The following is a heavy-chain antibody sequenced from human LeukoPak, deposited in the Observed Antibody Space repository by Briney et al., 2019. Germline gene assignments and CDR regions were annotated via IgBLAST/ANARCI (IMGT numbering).Heavy chain of an antibody. D-gene: IGHD3-10*01. CDR2: IYSGGST. CDR3: ARLPSGDY. Sequence: GGSLRLSCAASSFTVSSGYMTWVRQAPGKGLEWVSIIYSGGSTYYADSVKGRFTISRDTSKNTLYLQMNSLRAEDTAVYYCARLPSGDYWGQGTLVTVSS. J-gene: IGHJ4*02. V-gene: IGHV3-66*04. CDR1: SFTVSSGY.